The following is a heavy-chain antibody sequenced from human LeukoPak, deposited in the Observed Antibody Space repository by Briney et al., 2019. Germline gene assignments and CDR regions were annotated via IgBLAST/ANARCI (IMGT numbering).Heavy chain of an antibody. J-gene: IGHJ6*02. V-gene: IGHV3-30*02. D-gene: IGHD3-10*01. Sequence: PGGSLRLSCAASGFTFSSYGMHRVRQAPGKGLEWVTFIRYDGSNKYYADSVKGRFTISRDNSKNTLYLQMNSLRAEDTAVYYCGLGELSGYGMDVWGQGTTVTVSS. CDR3: GLGELSGYGMDV. CDR1: GFTFSSYG. CDR2: IRYDGSNK.